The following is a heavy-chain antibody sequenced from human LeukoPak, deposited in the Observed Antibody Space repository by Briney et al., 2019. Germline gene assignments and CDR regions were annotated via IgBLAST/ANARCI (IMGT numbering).Heavy chain of an antibody. CDR1: GFTFSSYT. Sequence: GGSLRLSCAASGFTFSSYTMNWVRQAPGKGLEWVSSISSSSSYIYYADSVEGRFTISRDNAKNSLYLQMNSLRAEDTAVYYCARDLSSSWSFDYWGQGTLVTVSS. D-gene: IGHD6-13*01. V-gene: IGHV3-21*01. J-gene: IGHJ4*02. CDR2: ISSSSSYI. CDR3: ARDLSSSWSFDY.